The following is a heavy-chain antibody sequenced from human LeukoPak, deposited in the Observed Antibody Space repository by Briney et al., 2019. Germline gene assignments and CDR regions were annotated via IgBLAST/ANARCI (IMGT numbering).Heavy chain of an antibody. J-gene: IGHJ5*02. CDR1: GFTFSSYW. D-gene: IGHD2-2*01. CDR3: ARDDCSSISCYHNWFDP. CDR2: IKQDGSEK. V-gene: IGHV3-7*01. Sequence: GGFLRLSCAASGFTFSSYWMSWVRQAPGKGLEWVANIKQDGSEKYYVDSVKGRFTISRDNAKNSLYLQMNSLRAEDTAVYYCARDDCSSISCYHNWFDPWGQGTLVTVSS.